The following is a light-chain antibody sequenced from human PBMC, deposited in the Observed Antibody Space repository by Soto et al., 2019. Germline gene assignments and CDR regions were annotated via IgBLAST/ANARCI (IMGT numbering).Light chain of an antibody. Sequence: QSVLTQPPSLSGAPGQNIIISCTGGGSNIGAGFDVHWYQQLPGTAPKLLIYGNTNRPSVVPDRFSGSKSGTSASLVITGLQAEDAADYYCQSYDTGLSGPVVFGGGTKLTVL. CDR1: GSNIGAGFD. J-gene: IGLJ2*01. CDR2: GNT. CDR3: QSYDTGLSGPVV. V-gene: IGLV1-40*01.